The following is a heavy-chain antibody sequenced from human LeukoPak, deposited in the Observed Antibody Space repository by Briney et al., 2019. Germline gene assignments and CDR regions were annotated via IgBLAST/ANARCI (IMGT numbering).Heavy chain of an antibody. CDR3: TRDVTCSGGSCYPTPL. CDR1: GFTFSSYS. Sequence: GGSLRLSCAASGFTFSSYSMNWVRQAPGKGLGWVGFIRSKAYGGTTEYAASVKGRFTISRDDSKSIAYLQMNSLKTEDTAVYYCTRDVTCSGGSCYPTPLWGQGTLVTVSS. CDR2: IRSKAYGGTT. D-gene: IGHD2-15*01. V-gene: IGHV3-49*04. J-gene: IGHJ4*02.